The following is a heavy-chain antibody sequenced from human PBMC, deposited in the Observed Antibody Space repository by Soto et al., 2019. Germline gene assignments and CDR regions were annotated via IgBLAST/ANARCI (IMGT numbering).Heavy chain of an antibody. Sequence: QLQLQESGPGLVKPSETLSLTCTVSGGSISSNGYYWGWIRQPTGKGLEWIGNIYHSGVTYYNPSLKSRVTISVDTSRNQFSMKLNSMTAADTAVYYCARLFDYWGQGKVVTVSS. CDR1: GGSISSNGYY. CDR2: IYHSGVT. CDR3: ARLFDY. J-gene: IGHJ4*02. V-gene: IGHV4-39*01.